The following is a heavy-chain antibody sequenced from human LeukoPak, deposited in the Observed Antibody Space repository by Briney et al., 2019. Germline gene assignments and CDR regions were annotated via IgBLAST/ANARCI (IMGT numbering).Heavy chain of an antibody. CDR3: ARGKSSGWPYYFDY. J-gene: IGHJ4*02. D-gene: IGHD6-19*01. CDR2: ISSSSSTI. Sequence: PGGSLRLSCAASGFTFSSYSMNWVRQAPGKGLEWVSYISSSSSTIYYADSVKGRFTISRDNAKNSLYLQMNSLRAEDTAVYYCARGKSSGWPYYFDYWGQGTLVTVSS. CDR1: GFTFSSYS. V-gene: IGHV3-48*01.